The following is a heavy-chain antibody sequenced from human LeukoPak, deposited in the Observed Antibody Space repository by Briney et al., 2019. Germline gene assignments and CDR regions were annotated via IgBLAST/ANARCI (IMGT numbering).Heavy chain of an antibody. J-gene: IGHJ4*02. CDR2: ISYDGSNK. D-gene: IGHD5-12*01. CDR1: GFTFSSYG. V-gene: IGHV3-30*03. Sequence: PGGSLRLSCAASGFTFSSYGMHWVRQAPGKGLEWVAVISYDGSNKYYADSVKGRFTISRDNSKNTLYLQMNSLRAEDTAVYYCARGGATFFVSGYWGQGTLVTVSS. CDR3: ARGGATFFVSGY.